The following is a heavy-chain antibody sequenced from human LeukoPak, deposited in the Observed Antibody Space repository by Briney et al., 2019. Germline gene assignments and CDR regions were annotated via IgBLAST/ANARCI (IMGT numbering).Heavy chain of an antibody. V-gene: IGHV4-31*03. Sequence: SQTLSLTCTVFGGSISSGGYYWSWLRQHPGTGLEWIGYIYYSGSTYYNPSLKSRVTISVDTSKNQFSLKLSSVTAADTAVYYCAREGWDCSGGSCYSVPLFDYWGQGTLVTVSS. CDR3: AREGWDCSGGSCYSVPLFDY. CDR2: IYYSGST. J-gene: IGHJ4*02. D-gene: IGHD2-15*01. CDR1: GGSISSGGYY.